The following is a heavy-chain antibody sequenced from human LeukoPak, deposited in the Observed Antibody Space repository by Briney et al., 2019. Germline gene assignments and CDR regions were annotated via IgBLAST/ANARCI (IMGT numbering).Heavy chain of an antibody. D-gene: IGHD1-26*01. J-gene: IGHJ4*02. CDR2: IYYSGST. Sequence: PSQTLSLTCTVSGGSISSGDYYRSWIRQPPGKGLEWIGYIYYSGSTYYNPSLKSRVTISVDTSKNQFSLKLSSVTAADTAVYYCARDLFRRSALGFWGQGTLVTVSS. CDR1: GGSISSGDYY. CDR3: ARDLFRRSALGF. V-gene: IGHV4-30-4*08.